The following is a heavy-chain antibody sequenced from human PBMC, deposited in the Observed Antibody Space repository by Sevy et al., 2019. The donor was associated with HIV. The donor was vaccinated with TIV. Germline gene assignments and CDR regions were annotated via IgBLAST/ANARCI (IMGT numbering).Heavy chain of an antibody. D-gene: IGHD1-26*01. CDR1: GFTFSSYW. V-gene: IGHV3-74*01. Sequence: GGSLRLSCAASGFTFSSYWMHWVRQAPGKGLVWVSRINSDGSSTSYADSVKGRFTISRDNAKNTLYLQMNSLRAEDTAVYHCARASGGSYSTFFDYWGQGTLVTVSS. J-gene: IGHJ4*02. CDR3: ARASGGSYSTFFDY. CDR2: INSDGSST.